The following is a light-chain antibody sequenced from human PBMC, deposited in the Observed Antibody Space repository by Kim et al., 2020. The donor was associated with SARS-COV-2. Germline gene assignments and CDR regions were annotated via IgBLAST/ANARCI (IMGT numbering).Light chain of an antibody. Sequence: ALGQTVRITCQGASLRTYYASWYQQKPGQAPILVIYGKNNRPSGIPDRFSGSYSGNTASLTVTGAQAVDEADYYCNSRDNSGDHVVFGGGTQLTVL. CDR1: SLRTYY. V-gene: IGLV3-19*01. CDR2: GKN. CDR3: NSRDNSGDHVV. J-gene: IGLJ2*01.